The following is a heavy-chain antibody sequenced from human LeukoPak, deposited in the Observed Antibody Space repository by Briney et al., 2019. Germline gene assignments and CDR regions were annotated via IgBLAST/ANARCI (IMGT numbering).Heavy chain of an antibody. J-gene: IGHJ4*02. CDR1: GGSFSGYY. Sequence: ETLSLTCAVYGGSFSGYYWSWIRQAPGKGLEWVSAISSSGGTTYDADSVKGRFTISRDNSKNTLYLQMNSLRAEDTAVYYCAKDGMYSSSSSYYFDYWGQGTLVTVSS. D-gene: IGHD6-6*01. CDR2: ISSSGGTT. CDR3: AKDGMYSSSSSYYFDY. V-gene: IGHV3-23*01.